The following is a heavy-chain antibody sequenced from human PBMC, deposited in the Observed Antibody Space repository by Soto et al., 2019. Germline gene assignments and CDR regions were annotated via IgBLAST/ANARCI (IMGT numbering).Heavy chain of an antibody. D-gene: IGHD3-9*01. Sequence: PSETLSLTCTVSGASISSGYWSWIRQSPGKGLEWIGYIYYDGRTYYNPSLRSRITISVDTSKNQFSLILNSVTAADTAVYHCARSFLDDSPSYFWFYFDFWGPGSQVTVS. V-gene: IGHV4-30-4*01. J-gene: IGHJ4*01. CDR2: IYYDGRT. CDR3: ARSFLDDSPSYFWFYFDF. CDR1: GASISSGY.